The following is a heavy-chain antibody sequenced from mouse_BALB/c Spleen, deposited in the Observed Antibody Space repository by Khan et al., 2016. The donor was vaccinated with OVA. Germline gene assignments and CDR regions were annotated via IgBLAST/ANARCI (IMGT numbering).Heavy chain of an antibody. CDR2: ISYSGST. D-gene: IGHD2-4*01. Sequence: EVQLVESGPSLVKPSQTLSLTCSVTGDSITSGYWTWIRKFPGNKLEYMGYISYSGSTYYNPSLKSRISITRDTSKNHYYLKMNSVTTEDTATYYCARDGYDYNWAMAYWGQGTLVTVSA. V-gene: IGHV3-8*02. CDR1: GDSITSGY. CDR3: ARDGYDYNWAMAY. J-gene: IGHJ3*01.